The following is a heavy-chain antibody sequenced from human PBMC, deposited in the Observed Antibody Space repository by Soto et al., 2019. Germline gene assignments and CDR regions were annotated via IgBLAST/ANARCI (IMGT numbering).Heavy chain of an antibody. J-gene: IGHJ4*02. CDR1: GFTFSSYS. D-gene: IGHD6-19*01. V-gene: IGHV3-21*01. CDR2: ISSSSSYI. Sequence: GGSLRLSCAASGFTFSSYSMNWVRQAPGKGLEWVSSISSSSSYIYYADSVKGRFTISRDNAKNSLYLQMNSLRAEDTAVYYCARIPAPSSGRYSTFDYWGQGTLVNVSS. CDR3: ARIPAPSSGRYSTFDY.